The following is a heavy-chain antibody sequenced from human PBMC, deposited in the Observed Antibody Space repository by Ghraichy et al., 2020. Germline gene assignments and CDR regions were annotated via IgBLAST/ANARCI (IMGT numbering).Heavy chain of an antibody. J-gene: IGHJ4*02. CDR3: ARLGLDYGDYLGFDY. V-gene: IGHV4-59*08. Sequence: SQTLSLTCTVSGGSISSYYWSWIRQPPGKGLEWIGYIYYSGSTNYNPSLKSRVTISVDTSKNQFSLKLSSVTAADTAVYYCARLGLDYGDYLGFDYWGQGTLVTVSS. CDR2: IYYSGST. D-gene: IGHD4-17*01. CDR1: GGSISSYY.